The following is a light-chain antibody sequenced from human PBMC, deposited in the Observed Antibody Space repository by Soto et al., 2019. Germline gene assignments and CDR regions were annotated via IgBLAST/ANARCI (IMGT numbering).Light chain of an antibody. CDR3: LLYYGGPVV. V-gene: IGLV7-43*01. CDR2: STS. Sequence: QAVVTQEPSLTVSPGGTVTLTCGSSTGAVTSGYYPNWFQQKLGQAPRALINSTSNKHSWTPTRFSGSLLGGKAAMTLSGVQPEDEADYYCLLYYGGPVVFGGGTKVTVL. CDR1: TGAVTSGYY. J-gene: IGLJ2*01.